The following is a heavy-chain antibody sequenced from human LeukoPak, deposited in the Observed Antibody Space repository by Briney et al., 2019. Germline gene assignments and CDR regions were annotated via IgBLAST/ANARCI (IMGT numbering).Heavy chain of an antibody. Sequence: ASVKVSCKASGYTFTSYAMNWVRQAPGQGLEWMGRINPNSGGTNYAQKFQGRVTMTRDTSISTAYMELSRLRSDDTAVYYCARRYSYGLTFDYWGRGTLVTVSS. CDR2: INPNSGGT. CDR1: GYTFTSYA. CDR3: ARRYSYGLTFDY. V-gene: IGHV1-2*06. J-gene: IGHJ4*02. D-gene: IGHD5-18*01.